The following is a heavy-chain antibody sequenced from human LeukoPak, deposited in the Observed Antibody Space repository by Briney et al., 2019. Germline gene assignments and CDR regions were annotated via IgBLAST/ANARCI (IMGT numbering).Heavy chain of an antibody. V-gene: IGHV3-21*01. CDR2: ISSSSSYI. CDR1: GFTFASYT. Sequence: GGSLRLSCAASGFTFASYTMTWVRQAPGKGLEWVSSISSSSSYIYYADSVKGRFTISRDNAKNSLYLQMNSLRAEDTAVYYCARDLLATGYWGQGTLVTVSS. J-gene: IGHJ4*02. CDR3: ARDLLATGY. D-gene: IGHD3-3*02.